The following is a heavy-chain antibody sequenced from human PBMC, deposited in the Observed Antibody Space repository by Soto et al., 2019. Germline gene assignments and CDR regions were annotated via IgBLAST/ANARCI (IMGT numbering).Heavy chain of an antibody. CDR1: GFIFSNHA. CDR2: ISAGGNLI. CDR3: AKRQGIGAAAKNFDF. D-gene: IGHD6-13*01. Sequence: GGSLRLSCAASGFIFSNHAMSWVRQVPGKGLEWVSGISAGGNLIYYADSVRGRFTMSRDNSRNMLYLQMNSLRAEDTAVYFCAKRQGIGAAAKNFDFWGQGARVTVSS. J-gene: IGHJ4*02. V-gene: IGHV3-23*01.